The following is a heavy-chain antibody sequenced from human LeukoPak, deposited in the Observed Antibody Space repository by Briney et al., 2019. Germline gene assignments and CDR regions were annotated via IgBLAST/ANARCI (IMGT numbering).Heavy chain of an antibody. V-gene: IGHV4-34*01. CDR1: GGSFSGYY. CDR2: IYYSGSI. CDR3: ARISPDGAAAGNAFDP. D-gene: IGHD6-13*01. Sequence: SETLSLTCAVYGGSFSGYYWSWIRQPPGKGLEWIGYIYYSGSIYYNPSLKSRVTMSVDTSKNQFSPKLSSVTAVDTAVYYCARISPDGAAAGNAFDPWGQGTLVTVSS. J-gene: IGHJ5*02.